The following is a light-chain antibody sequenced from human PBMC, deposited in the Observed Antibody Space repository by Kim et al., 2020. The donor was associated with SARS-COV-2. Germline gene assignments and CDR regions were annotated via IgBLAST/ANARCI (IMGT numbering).Light chain of an antibody. CDR3: LQYNTYPVT. Sequence: DIQMTQSPSSLSASVGDRVTITCRTSQDIINVLGWYQQNPERAPKRLIYGASSLQSGVPSRFSGSGSGTEFTLRISNLQPEDFATYFCLQYNTYPVTFGQGTRLEIK. J-gene: IGKJ5*01. CDR2: GAS. V-gene: IGKV1-17*02. CDR1: QDIINV.